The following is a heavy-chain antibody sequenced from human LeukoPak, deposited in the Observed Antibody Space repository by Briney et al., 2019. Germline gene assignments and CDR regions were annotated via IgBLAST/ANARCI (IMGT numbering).Heavy chain of an antibody. V-gene: IGHV1-18*04. D-gene: IGHD3-3*01. Sequence: ASVKVSCKASGYTFTGYYMHWVRQAPGQGLEWMGWIAADNSTTNYAQRLQGRVTITADKSTSTAYMELSSLRSEDTAVYYCARDKGYDFWSGSIRYRDYYYMDVWGKGTTVTVSS. CDR2: IAADNSTT. J-gene: IGHJ6*03. CDR1: GYTFTGYY. CDR3: ARDKGYDFWSGSIRYRDYYYMDV.